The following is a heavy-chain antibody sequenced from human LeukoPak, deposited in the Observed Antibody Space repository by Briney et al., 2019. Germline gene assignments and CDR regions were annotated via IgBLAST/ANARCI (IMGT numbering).Heavy chain of an antibody. CDR1: GFTFSSYW. CDR2: INGDGSST. D-gene: IGHD3-16*02. J-gene: IGHJ4*02. Sequence: GGSLRLSCAASGFTFSSYWMHWVRQAPGKGLVWVSRINGDGSSTSYADSVKGRFTISRDNSKNTLYLQMNSLRAEDTAVYYCAKEEEGYDYVWGSYRSFDYWGQGTLVTVSS. V-gene: IGHV3-74*01. CDR3: AKEEEGYDYVWGSYRSFDY.